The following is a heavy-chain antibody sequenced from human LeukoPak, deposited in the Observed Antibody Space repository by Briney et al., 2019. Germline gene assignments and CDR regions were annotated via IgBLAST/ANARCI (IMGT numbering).Heavy chain of an antibody. CDR1: GRSIISGAYY. V-gene: IGHV4-31*03. CDR2: IYYSGTT. J-gene: IGHJ4*02. CDR3: ARDSYSGYGSFDH. Sequence: PSETLSLTCTVSGRSIISGAYYWSWIRQHPGKGLEWIGDIYYSGTTYYNPSLKSRVTISIDTSKNQFSLKLSSVTATDTAVYYCARDSYSGYGSFDHWGQGTLVTVSS. D-gene: IGHD5-12*01.